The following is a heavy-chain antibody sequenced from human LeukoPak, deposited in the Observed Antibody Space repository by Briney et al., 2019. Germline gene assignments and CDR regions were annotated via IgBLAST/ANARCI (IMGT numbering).Heavy chain of an antibody. CDR3: ARPVKGYIDSYHYMDV. V-gene: IGHV4-59*08. D-gene: IGHD5-18*01. CDR1: GGSISSYY. Sequence: SETLSLTCTVSGGSISSYYWSWIRQPTGKGLEWIGYISDSGSTNYNPSLKGRVTIFADTSKNQFSLRLSSVTAADTAVYFCARPVKGYIDSYHYMDVWGKGTTVTVSS. J-gene: IGHJ6*03. CDR2: ISDSGST.